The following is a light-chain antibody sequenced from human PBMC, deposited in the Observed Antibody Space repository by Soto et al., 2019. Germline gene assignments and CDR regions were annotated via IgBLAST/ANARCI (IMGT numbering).Light chain of an antibody. CDR2: KAS. V-gene: IGKV1-5*03. Sequence: DIQMTQSPSTLSASVGDRVTIPCRASQSISSWLAWYQQKPGKAPKLLIYKASSLESGVPSRFSASGSGTEFTLTTSSLPPDDFATYYCQQYNSYPLTCGGGTKVEIK. CDR3: QQYNSYPLT. J-gene: IGKJ4*01. CDR1: QSISSW.